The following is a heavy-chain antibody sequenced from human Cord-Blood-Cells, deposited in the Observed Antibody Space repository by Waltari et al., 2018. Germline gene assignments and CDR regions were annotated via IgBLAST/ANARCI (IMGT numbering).Heavy chain of an antibody. Sequence: LQLVQSGAEVKKRGASVNVCGQVSGYTLPALSIHWLRQAPGKGPEWMGGFDPEDGETIYAQKFQGRVTMTEDTSTDTAYMELSSLRSEDTAVYYCATVPNWAGEAFDYWGQGTLVTVSS. CDR2: FDPEDGET. CDR1: GYTLPALS. D-gene: IGHD7-27*01. V-gene: IGHV1-24*01. J-gene: IGHJ4*02. CDR3: ATVPNWAGEAFDY.